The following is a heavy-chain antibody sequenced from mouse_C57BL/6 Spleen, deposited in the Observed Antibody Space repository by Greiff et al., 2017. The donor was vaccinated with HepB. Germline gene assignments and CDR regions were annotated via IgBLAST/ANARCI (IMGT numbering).Heavy chain of an antibody. CDR2: INPNNGGT. CDR1: GYTFTDYY. Sequence: VQLQQSGPELVKPGASVKISCKASGYTFTDYYMNWVKQSHGKSLEWIGDINPNNGGTSYNQKFKGKATLTVDKSSSTAYMELRSLTSEDSAVYYCARELGGGYFDVWGTGTTVTVSS. J-gene: IGHJ1*03. CDR3: ARELGGGYFDV. D-gene: IGHD4-1*01. V-gene: IGHV1-26*01.